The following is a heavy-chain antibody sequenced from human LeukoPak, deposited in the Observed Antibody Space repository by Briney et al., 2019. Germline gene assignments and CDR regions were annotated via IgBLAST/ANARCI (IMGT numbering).Heavy chain of an antibody. J-gene: IGHJ5*02. Sequence: PGGSLRLSCAASGFTFSSYGMHWVRQAPGKGLEWVAVISYDGSNKYYADSVKGRFTISRDNSKNTLYLQMNSLRAEDTAVYYCAEDRITMVRGVIISWWFDPWGQGTLVTVSS. D-gene: IGHD3-10*01. CDR3: AEDRITMVRGVIISWWFDP. V-gene: IGHV3-30*18. CDR1: GFTFSSYG. CDR2: ISYDGSNK.